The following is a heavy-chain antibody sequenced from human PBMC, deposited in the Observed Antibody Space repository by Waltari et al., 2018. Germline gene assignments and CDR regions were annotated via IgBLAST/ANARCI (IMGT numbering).Heavy chain of an antibody. CDR1: GFTLSSYW. V-gene: IGHV3-7*01. Sequence: EVQLVESGGGLVQPGGSLRLSCAASGFTLSSYWMSWVRQAPGKGVEGVANRKKDGSEEYYVDSVRGRFTISRDNAKNSLYLQMNSLRPEDTAVYYCARDQWFAFDIWGQGTMVTVSS. CDR3: ARDQWFAFDI. CDR2: RKKDGSEE. D-gene: IGHD3-22*01. J-gene: IGHJ3*02.